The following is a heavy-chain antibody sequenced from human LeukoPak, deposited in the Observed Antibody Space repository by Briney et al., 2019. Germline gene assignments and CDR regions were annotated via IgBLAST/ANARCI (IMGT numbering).Heavy chain of an antibody. J-gene: IGHJ4*02. CDR1: GFTFSSYA. V-gene: IGHV3-23*01. CDR3: AKDSALGFLPKDTAVDKGDY. D-gene: IGHD5-18*01. Sequence: PGGSLRLSCAASGFTFSSYAMSWVRQAPGKGLEWVSAISGSGGSTYYADSVKGRFTISRDNSKNTLYLQMNSLRAEDTAVYYCAKDSALGFLPKDTAVDKGDYWGQGTLVTVSS. CDR2: ISGSGGST.